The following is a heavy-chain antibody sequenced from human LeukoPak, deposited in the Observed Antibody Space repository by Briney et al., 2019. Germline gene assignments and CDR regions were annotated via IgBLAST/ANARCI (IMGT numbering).Heavy chain of an antibody. Sequence: GGSLRLSCVASGFTFSGFYIHWVRQAPGKGLVWVSHINWDGSVTTYADSVRGRFTISRDNAKNTLYLQMDSLRAEDTAVYYCSRGGYSHAFDIWGQGIVVTVSS. V-gene: IGHV3-74*01. CDR2: INWDGSVT. D-gene: IGHD2-15*01. CDR1: GFTFSGFY. CDR3: SRGGYSHAFDI. J-gene: IGHJ3*02.